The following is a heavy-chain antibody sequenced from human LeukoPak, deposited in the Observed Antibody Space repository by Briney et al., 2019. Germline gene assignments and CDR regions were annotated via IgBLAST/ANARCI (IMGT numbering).Heavy chain of an antibody. J-gene: IGHJ4*02. CDR2: IIPIFGTA. D-gene: IGHD6-13*01. CDR3: ARDKLQQQLVLDY. CDR1: GGTFSSYD. Sequence: SVKVSCKASGGTFSSYDISWVRQAPGQGLEWMGGIIPIFGTANYAQKFQGRVTITADESTSTAYMELSSLRSEDTAVYYCARDKLQQQLVLDYWGQGTLVTVSS. V-gene: IGHV1-69*13.